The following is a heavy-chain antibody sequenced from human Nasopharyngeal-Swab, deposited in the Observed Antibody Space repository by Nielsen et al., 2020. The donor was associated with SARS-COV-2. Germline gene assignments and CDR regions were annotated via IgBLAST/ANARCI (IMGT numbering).Heavy chain of an antibody. CDR2: ISSSSSYT. CDR3: ARDLMGTYYYGSGSYGAFDI. D-gene: IGHD3-10*01. CDR1: GFTFSDYY. J-gene: IGHJ3*02. V-gene: IGHV3-11*06. Sequence: SCAASGFTFSDYYMSWIRQAPGKGLEWVSYISSSSSYTNYADSVKGRFTISRDNAKNSLYLQMNSLRAEDTAVYYCARDLMGTYYYGSGSYGAFDIWGQGTMVTVSS.